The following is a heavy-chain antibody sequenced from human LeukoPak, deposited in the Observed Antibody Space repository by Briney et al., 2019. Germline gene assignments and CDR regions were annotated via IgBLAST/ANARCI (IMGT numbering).Heavy chain of an antibody. Sequence: GGSLRLSCAASGFTFSSYAMSWVRQALGKGLEWVSAISGSGGSTYYADSVKGRFTISRDNSKNTLYLQMNSLRAEDTAVYYCAKGIRIVGADYYYGMDVWGQGTTVTVSS. J-gene: IGHJ6*02. CDR3: AKGIRIVGADYYYGMDV. V-gene: IGHV3-23*01. CDR2: ISGSGGST. D-gene: IGHD1-26*01. CDR1: GFTFSSYA.